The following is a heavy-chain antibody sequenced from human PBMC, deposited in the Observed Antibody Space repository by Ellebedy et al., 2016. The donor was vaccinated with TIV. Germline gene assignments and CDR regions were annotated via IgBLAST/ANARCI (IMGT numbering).Heavy chain of an antibody. J-gene: IGHJ5*02. Sequence: SETLSLXXTVSGGSVSSGSYYWSWIRQHPGKGLDWIGYIYYSGSTYYNPSLKSRVTISVDTSKNQFSLKLSSVTAADTAVYYCARHPAPVSQVAQFDPWGQGTLVTVSS. V-gene: IGHV4-31*03. CDR2: IYYSGST. CDR3: ARHPAPVSQVAQFDP. D-gene: IGHD2-15*01. CDR1: GGSVSSGSYY.